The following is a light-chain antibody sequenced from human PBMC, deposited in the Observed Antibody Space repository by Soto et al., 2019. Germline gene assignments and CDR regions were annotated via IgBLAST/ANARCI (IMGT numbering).Light chain of an antibody. Sequence: DIQMTQSPSTLSASVGDRVTITCRASQSITNWLAWYQQRPGKAPKLLIYDASNLESGVPSRFSGSGSGTEFTLTISSLQPDDFATYYCQQYNNHSPWTFGQGTKVDIK. CDR2: DAS. CDR1: QSITNW. CDR3: QQYNNHSPWT. V-gene: IGKV1-5*01. J-gene: IGKJ1*01.